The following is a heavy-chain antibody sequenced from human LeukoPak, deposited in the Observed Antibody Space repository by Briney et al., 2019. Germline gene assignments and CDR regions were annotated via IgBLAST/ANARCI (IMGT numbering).Heavy chain of an antibody. D-gene: IGHD2/OR15-2a*01. Sequence: GGSLRLSCAASGFTLSSYAMSWVRQAPGKGLEWVSLISGNAGSTYYADSVKGRLTISRDITKNTLYLQMNSLRAEDPATYYCAKDELKSSEGFPPLNSGGQETLFSVSP. CDR1: GFTLSSYA. CDR2: ISGNAGST. CDR3: AKDELKSSEGFPPLNS. J-gene: IGHJ4*02. V-gene: IGHV3-23*01.